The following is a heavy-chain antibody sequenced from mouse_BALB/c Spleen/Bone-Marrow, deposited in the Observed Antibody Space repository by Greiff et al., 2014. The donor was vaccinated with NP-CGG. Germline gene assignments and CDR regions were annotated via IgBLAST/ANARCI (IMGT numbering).Heavy chain of an antibody. CDR2: INSGSGGT. CDR3: ARAITDATDY. V-gene: IGHV1-54*01. Sequence: VQLQQSGAELVRPGTSVKVSCKGSGYAFTNYLIEWVKQGPGQGLEWIGVINSGSGGTKYNEKFKGKATLTADKSSSTAYMQLSSLTSDDSAVYSCARAITDATDYWGQGTSVTVSS. D-gene: IGHD2-4*01. J-gene: IGHJ4*01. CDR1: GYAFTNYL.